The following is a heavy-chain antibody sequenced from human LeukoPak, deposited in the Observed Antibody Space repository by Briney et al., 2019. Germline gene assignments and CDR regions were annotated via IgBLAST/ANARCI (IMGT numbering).Heavy chain of an antibody. D-gene: IGHD3-10*01. Sequence: GGSLRLSCAASGFTFSSSAMHWVCQAPGKGLEWLAVISHDGSSEFYADSVKGRFTMSRDNSKNTLYVQMKSLRAEDTGVYYCASRRGSYSGFDYWGQGTLVTVSS. CDR1: GFTFSSSA. J-gene: IGHJ4*02. V-gene: IGHV3-30*01. CDR2: ISHDGSSE. CDR3: ASRRGSYSGFDY.